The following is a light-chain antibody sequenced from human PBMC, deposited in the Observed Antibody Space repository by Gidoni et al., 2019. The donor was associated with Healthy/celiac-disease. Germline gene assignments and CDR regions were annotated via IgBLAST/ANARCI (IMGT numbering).Light chain of an antibody. CDR3: QQYGSSPPYT. CDR1: QSVSSSY. J-gene: IGKJ2*01. Sequence: EIELTQSSGTLSLSPGERATLSCRASQSVSSSYLAWYQQKPGQAPRLLIYGASSRAPGIPDRFSGSGSGTDFTLTIIRLEPEDFAVYYCQQYGSSPPYTFXQXTKLEIK. V-gene: IGKV3-20*01. CDR2: GAS.